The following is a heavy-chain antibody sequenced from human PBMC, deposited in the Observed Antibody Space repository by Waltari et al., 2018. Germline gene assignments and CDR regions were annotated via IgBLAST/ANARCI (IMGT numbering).Heavy chain of an antibody. CDR1: GYTFTGYY. Sequence: QVQLVQSGAEVKKPGASVKVSCKASGYTFTGYYLPGVRQAPGQGLEWMGWINPNSGGTNYAKKFQGRVTMTRDTSISTAYMELSRLRSDDTAVYYCARTPSPGYYYGMDVWGQGTTVTVSS. V-gene: IGHV1-2*02. J-gene: IGHJ6*02. CDR2: INPNSGGT. CDR3: ARTPSPGYYYGMDV.